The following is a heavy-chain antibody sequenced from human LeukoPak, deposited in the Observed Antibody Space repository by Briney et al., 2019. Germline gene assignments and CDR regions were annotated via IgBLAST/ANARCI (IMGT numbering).Heavy chain of an antibody. CDR3: ASAVGNSYGQLDY. J-gene: IGHJ4*02. Sequence: KPSETLSLTCTVSGGSISRYYWSWIRQPPGKGLEWIGHIYDSASTNYNPSLKSRVAISVDTSKNQFSLKLASVTPADTAVYFCASAVGNSYGQLDYWGQGTLVTVSS. D-gene: IGHD5-18*01. V-gene: IGHV4-59*01. CDR2: IYDSAST. CDR1: GGSISRYY.